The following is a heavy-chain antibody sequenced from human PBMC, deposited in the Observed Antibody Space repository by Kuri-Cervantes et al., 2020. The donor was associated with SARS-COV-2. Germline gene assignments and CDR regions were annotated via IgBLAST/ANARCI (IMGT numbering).Heavy chain of an antibody. J-gene: IGHJ4*02. D-gene: IGHD5-18*01. CDR3: AKDVDTAFNY. CDR1: GFTFNNYA. Sequence: GGSLRLSCAASGFTFNNYAMHWVRQTPGEGLEWVAITSYDGTSKYYADSVKGRFTISRDNSKNTLYLQMNSLRAEDTAVYYCAKDVDTAFNYWGQGTLVTVSS. V-gene: IGHV3-30-3*01. CDR2: TSYDGTSK.